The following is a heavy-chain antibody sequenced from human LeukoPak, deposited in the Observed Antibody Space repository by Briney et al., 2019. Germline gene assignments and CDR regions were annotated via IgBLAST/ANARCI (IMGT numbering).Heavy chain of an antibody. CDR3: ARVYGSGSYYFDY. Sequence: SETLSLTCTVSGGSISSYYWSWIRQPPGKGLEWIGYIYYSGSTNYNPSLKSRVTLSVDTSKNQFSLKLSSVTAADTAVYYCARVYGSGSYYFDYWGQGTLVTVSS. D-gene: IGHD3-10*01. J-gene: IGHJ4*02. CDR2: IYYSGST. V-gene: IGHV4-59*01. CDR1: GGSISSYY.